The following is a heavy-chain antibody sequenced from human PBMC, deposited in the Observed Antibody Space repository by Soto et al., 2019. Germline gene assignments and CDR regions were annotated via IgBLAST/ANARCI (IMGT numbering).Heavy chain of an antibody. CDR3: ARERVDSSGYYMGLFDY. J-gene: IGHJ4*02. Sequence: SETLSLTCTVSGGSISSYYWSWIRQPAGKGLEWIGCIYTSGSTNYNPSLKSRVTMSVDTSKNQFSLKLSSVTAADTAVYYCARERVDSSGYYMGLFDYWGQGTLVTVSS. CDR1: GGSISSYY. D-gene: IGHD3-22*01. V-gene: IGHV4-4*07. CDR2: IYTSGST.